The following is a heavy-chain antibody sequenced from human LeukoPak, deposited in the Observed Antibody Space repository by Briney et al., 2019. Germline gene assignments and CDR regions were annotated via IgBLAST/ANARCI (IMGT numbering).Heavy chain of an antibody. CDR1: GFTFSSYE. V-gene: IGHV3-48*03. J-gene: IGHJ3*02. D-gene: IGHD2/OR15-2a*01. CDR2: ISSSGSTI. CDR3: ARENSESYFDAFDI. Sequence: GGSLRLSCAASGFTFSSYEMNWVRQAPGKGLEWVSYISSSGSTIYYADSVKGRFTISRDNAKNSLCLQMNSLRAEDTAIYYCARENSESYFDAFDIWGQGTMVTVSS.